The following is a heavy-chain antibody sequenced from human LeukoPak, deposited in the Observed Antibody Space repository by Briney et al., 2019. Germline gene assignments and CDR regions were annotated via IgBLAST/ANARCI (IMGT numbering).Heavy chain of an antibody. V-gene: IGHV4-34*01. J-gene: IGHJ1*01. CDR1: GGSFSGYY. CDR2: INHSGST. CDR3: ARDECTNGVCYQFQH. Sequence: SETLSLTCAVYGGSFSGYYWSWIRQPPGKGLEWIGEINHSGSTNYNPSLKSRVTISVDTSKNQFSLKLSSVTAADTAVYYCARDECTNGVCYQFQHWGQGTLVTVSS. D-gene: IGHD2-8*01.